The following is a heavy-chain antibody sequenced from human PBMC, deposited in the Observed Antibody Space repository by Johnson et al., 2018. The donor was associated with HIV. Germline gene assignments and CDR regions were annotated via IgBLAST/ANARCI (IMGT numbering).Heavy chain of an antibody. V-gene: IGHV3-30*04. J-gene: IGHJ4*03. D-gene: IGHD5-12*01. CDR1: GFTFSTYA. CDR2: IWYDGSNK. Sequence: QVQLVESGGGVVQPGRSLRLSCAASGFTFSTYAIHWVRQAPGKGLEWVAVIWYDGSNKNYADSVKGRFTISRDNSRNTLYLQMNSLRPEDTAVYYCASGDDDGFWGRGTLVTVSS. CDR3: ASGDDDGF.